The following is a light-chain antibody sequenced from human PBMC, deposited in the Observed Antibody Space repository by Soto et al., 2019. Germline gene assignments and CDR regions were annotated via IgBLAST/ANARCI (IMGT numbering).Light chain of an antibody. CDR3: SSYTTSNTRQIV. V-gene: IGLV2-14*03. CDR1: SSDVGGYNY. CDR2: DVS. Sequence: PASGNGAHGQSITIFCTGTSSDVGGYNYVSWYQHHPGKAPKLMIFDVSNRPSGVSNRFSGSKSGNTASLTISGLQPEDEADYYCSSYTTSNTRQIVFGTGTKVTVL. J-gene: IGLJ1*01.